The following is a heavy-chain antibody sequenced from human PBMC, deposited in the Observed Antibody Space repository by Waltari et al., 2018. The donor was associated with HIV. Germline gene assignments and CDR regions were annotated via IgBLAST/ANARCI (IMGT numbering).Heavy chain of an antibody. V-gene: IGHV1-18*01. D-gene: IGHD3-22*01. CDR2: ISGYNGNT. J-gene: IGHJ4*02. CDR1: GYKLTNSG. Sequence: QVHLVQSGAELRKPGASVTVSCKASGYKLTNSGIPWVRQAPGQGLEWMGWISGYNGNTKYAQKVRGRVTMTTDTSTSTAYLEMGSLRFDDTAVYYCARDHYYGSSGYYSDYWGQGTLVTVSS. CDR3: ARDHYYGSSGYYSDY.